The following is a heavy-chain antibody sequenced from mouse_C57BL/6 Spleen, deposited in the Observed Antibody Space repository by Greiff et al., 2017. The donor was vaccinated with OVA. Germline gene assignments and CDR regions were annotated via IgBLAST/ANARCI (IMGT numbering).Heavy chain of an antibody. D-gene: IGHD1-1*01. CDR1: GYTFTSYW. CDR3: AKGSGNAFDY. Sequence: QVQLQQSGAELAKPGASVKLSCKASGYTFTSYWMHWVKQRHGQGLEWIGYFNPSNGYTKYNQKFKDKATLTADKSSNTAYMQLSSLTYEDTAVYYCAKGSGNAFDYWGQGTSLTVSS. CDR2: FNPSNGYT. J-gene: IGHJ2*02. V-gene: IGHV1-7*01.